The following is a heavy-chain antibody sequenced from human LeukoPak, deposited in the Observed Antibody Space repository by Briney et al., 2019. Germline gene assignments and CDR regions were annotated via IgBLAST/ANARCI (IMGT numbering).Heavy chain of an antibody. V-gene: IGHV3-23*01. D-gene: IGHD3-3*01. J-gene: IGHJ4*02. CDR3: AKGAELRFLEWFSNPKYYFDY. Sequence: GGSLRLSCAASGFTFSSYAMSWVRQAPGKGLEWVSAISGSGGSTYYADSVKGRFTISRDNAKNTLYLQMNSLRAEDKAVYYCAKGAELRFLEWFSNPKYYFDYWGQGTLVTVSS. CDR2: ISGSGGST. CDR1: GFTFSSYA.